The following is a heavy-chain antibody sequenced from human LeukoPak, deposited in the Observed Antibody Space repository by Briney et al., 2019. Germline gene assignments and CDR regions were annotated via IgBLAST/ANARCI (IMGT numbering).Heavy chain of an antibody. CDR1: GDSISSFY. J-gene: IGHJ4*02. V-gene: IGHV4-59*08. CDR2: IHYSGGT. D-gene: IGHD6-13*01. Sequence: SETLSLTCTVSGDSISSFYWSWIRQPPGKGLEWIGYIHYSGGTNYNPSLKSRVTISIVTSKNQLSLKLSSVTAADTAVYYCARGLYSSTWPDYWGQGTLVTVSS. CDR3: ARGLYSSTWPDY.